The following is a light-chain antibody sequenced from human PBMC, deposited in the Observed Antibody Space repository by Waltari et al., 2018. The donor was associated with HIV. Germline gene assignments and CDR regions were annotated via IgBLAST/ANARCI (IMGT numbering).Light chain of an antibody. CDR2: IDR. J-gene: IGLJ2*01. CDR3: QVWDSSSEHVV. CDR1: NLGSKS. Sequence: SYVLTQPPSVSVAPGTTARITCGGNNLGSKSVHSSQHKPGQAPVLVIYIDRERPSGIPERFSGSDAGNTATLTINRVEAGDEADYYCQVWDSSSEHVVFGGGTKLTVL. V-gene: IGLV3-21*04.